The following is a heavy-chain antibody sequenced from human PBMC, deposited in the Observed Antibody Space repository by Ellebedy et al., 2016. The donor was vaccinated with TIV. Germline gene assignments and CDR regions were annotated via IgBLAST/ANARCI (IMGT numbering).Heavy chain of an antibody. CDR2: IKQDGSEK. CDR3: VRDKMVDATTGSKFDY. J-gene: IGHJ4*02. D-gene: IGHD2-15*01. CDR1: GFMFNNYW. Sequence: GGSLRLXXAASGFMFNNYWMSWVRQAPGKGLEWVATIKQDGSEKYYVASVTGRFTISRDNAKKSLYLQMNSLRAEGTDTAVYYCVRDKMVDATTGSKFDYWGQGTLGTVSS. V-gene: IGHV3-7*01.